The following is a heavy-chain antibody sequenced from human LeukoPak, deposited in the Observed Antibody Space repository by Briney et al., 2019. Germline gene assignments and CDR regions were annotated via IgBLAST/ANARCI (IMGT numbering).Heavy chain of an antibody. Sequence: GRSLRLSCAASGFTFSTYPMHWVRQAPGKGLEWVALISSDGSNEYYADSVKGRFTISRDNSKNILYLQMNSLITEDTAVYYCARSVYGGPDGRGQGTLVTVSS. CDR1: GFTFSTYP. CDR2: ISSDGSNE. J-gene: IGHJ4*02. V-gene: IGHV3-30*04. D-gene: IGHD4-23*01. CDR3: ARSVYGGPDG.